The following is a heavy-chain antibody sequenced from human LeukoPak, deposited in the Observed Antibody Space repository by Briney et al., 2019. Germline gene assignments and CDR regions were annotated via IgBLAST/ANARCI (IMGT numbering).Heavy chain of an antibody. CDR3: ARVRDNTPRIAAAGTSAFDI. J-gene: IGHJ3*02. D-gene: IGHD6-13*01. Sequence: SXXVSCKASGYTFTGYYMHWVRQAPGQGLEWMGWINPNSGGTDYAQKFQGRVTMTRDTSISTAYMELSRLRSDDTAVYYCARVRDNTPRIAAAGTSAFDIWGQGTMVTVSS. CDR1: GYTFTGYY. V-gene: IGHV1-2*02. CDR2: INPNSGGT.